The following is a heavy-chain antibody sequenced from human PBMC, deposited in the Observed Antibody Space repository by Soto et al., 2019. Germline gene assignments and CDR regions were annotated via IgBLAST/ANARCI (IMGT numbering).Heavy chain of an antibody. D-gene: IGHD2-8*01. CDR2: MYHGGRT. Sequence: PSETLSPTCTVPGDSVTNDFWSWMRQPPGKGLEWIGHMYHGGRTNYSPSLKSRVTMSLDSSRNQFSLNLSSVTAADTAVYFCERDPGYCTNGVCPIFDFWGQGLLVTVSS. J-gene: IGHJ4*02. V-gene: IGHV4-59*02. CDR1: GDSVTNDF. CDR3: ERDPGYCTNGVCPIFDF.